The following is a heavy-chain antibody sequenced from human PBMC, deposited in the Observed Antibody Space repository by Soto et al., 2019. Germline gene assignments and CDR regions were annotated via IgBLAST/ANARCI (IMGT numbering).Heavy chain of an antibody. CDR3: VRESVASGPKVLDF. V-gene: IGHV4-30-2*01. D-gene: IGHD6-6*01. CDR2: IYPSGST. CDR1: GGSS. J-gene: IGHJ4*02. Sequence: GGSSRIWKKQAPGKGLEWIAYIYPSGSTYYNPSLKSRVTISVDRSENQFSLKLTSVTAADTAVYYCVRESVASGPKVLDFLVPGTLVTVSS.